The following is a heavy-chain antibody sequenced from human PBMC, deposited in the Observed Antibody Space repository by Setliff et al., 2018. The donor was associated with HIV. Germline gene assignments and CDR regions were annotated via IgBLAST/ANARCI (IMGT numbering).Heavy chain of an antibody. J-gene: IGHJ4*02. CDR2: ISGSGTTT. V-gene: IGHV3-74*01. CDR1: GFIFNNFW. Sequence: GGSLRLSCSTSGFIFNNFWMHWVRQAPGKGLVWVSCISGSGTTTKYADFVKGRFTISRDNAKSTLYLQMISLRVEDTAVYYCLRAAESEWGQGTLVTVSS. CDR3: LRAAESE. D-gene: IGHD3-10*01.